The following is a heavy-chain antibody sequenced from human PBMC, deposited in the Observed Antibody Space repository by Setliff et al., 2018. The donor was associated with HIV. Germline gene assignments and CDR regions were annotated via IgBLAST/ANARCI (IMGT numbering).Heavy chain of an antibody. CDR3: AKGAGFYGDYTFDH. V-gene: IGHV4-59*11. CDR2: FYSTGST. Sequence: PSETLSLTCTVSGPSINIRYWSWIRQSPGKGFEWIGYFYSTGSTNYNPSLQSRVTISMVASRNQFSLKVTSVTAADTAVYYCAKGAGFYGDYTFDHWGQGRQVTVSS. D-gene: IGHD4-17*01. CDR1: GPSINIRY. J-gene: IGHJ4*02.